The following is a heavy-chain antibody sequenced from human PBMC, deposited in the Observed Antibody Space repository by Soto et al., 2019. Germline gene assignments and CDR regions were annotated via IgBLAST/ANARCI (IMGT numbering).Heavy chain of an antibody. CDR1: GGSIRSSTYY. V-gene: IGHV4-39*01. J-gene: IGHJ4*02. CDR2: IYYIGNT. D-gene: IGHD3-10*01. CDR3: ARNYTWCGECPDGDYYFDY. Sequence: QLQLQESGPGLVKPSETLSLTCTVSGGSIRSSTYYWGWIRPPPGKGLEWIGSIYYIGNTYYNPSLKSRVTGSVDTSKNQVSLKLSSVTAADTAIYYCARNYTWCGECPDGDYYFDYWGQGTLVTVSS.